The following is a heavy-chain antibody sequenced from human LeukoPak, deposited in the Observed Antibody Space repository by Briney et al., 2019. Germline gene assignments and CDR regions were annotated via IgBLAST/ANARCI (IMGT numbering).Heavy chain of an antibody. CDR1: GFTFSSYS. CDR2: ISSSSSYI. V-gene: IGHV3-21*01. J-gene: IGHJ5*02. Sequence: NPGGSLRLSCAASGFTFSSYSMNWVRQAPGKGLEWVSSISSSSSYIYYADSVRGRFTISRDNAKNSLYLQMNSLRAEDTAVYYCARGSPVTAAAVGKFDPWGQGTLVTVSS. D-gene: IGHD2-2*01. CDR3: ARGSPVTAAAVGKFDP.